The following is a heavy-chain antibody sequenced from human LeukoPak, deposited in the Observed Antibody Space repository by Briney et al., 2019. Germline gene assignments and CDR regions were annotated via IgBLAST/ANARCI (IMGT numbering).Heavy chain of an antibody. CDR3: GKTTVGYSSGRYPGWPVDY. V-gene: IGHV3-23*01. J-gene: IGHJ4*02. CDR1: GFTFNSYA. D-gene: IGHD2-15*01. CDR2: IFGSGGSP. Sequence: GGTLRLSCAASGFTFNSYAMYWVRQAPGKGLEWISGIFGSGGSPHYADSVKGRFTISRDNFQNTVYLQLGSLRVEDTAVYYCGKTTVGYSSGRYPGWPVDYWGQGALVTVSS.